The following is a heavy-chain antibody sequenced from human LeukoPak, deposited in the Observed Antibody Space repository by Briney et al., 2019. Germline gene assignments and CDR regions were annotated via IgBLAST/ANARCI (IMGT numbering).Heavy chain of an antibody. V-gene: IGHV3-30*03. CDR2: ISYDGSNK. J-gene: IGHJ4*02. CDR1: GFTFSSYG. Sequence: GGSLRLSCAASGFTFSSYGMHWVRQAPGKELEWVAVISYDGSNKYYADSVKGRFTISRDNSKNTLYLQMNSLRVEDTAEYYCARHPKGYDSSGSDYWGQGTLVTVSS. CDR3: ARHPKGYDSSGSDY. D-gene: IGHD3-22*01.